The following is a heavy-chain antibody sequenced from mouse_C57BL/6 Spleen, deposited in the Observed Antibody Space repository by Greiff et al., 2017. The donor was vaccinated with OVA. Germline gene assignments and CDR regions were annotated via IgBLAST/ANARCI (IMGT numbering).Heavy chain of an antibody. V-gene: IGHV2-4*01. J-gene: IGHJ1*03. CDR2: IWSGGST. CDR1: GFSLTSYG. D-gene: IGHD2-3*01. CDR3: AKNNGYYDWYFDV. Sequence: QVQLKQSGPGLVQPSQSLSITCTVSGFSLTSYGVHWVRQPPGKGLEWLGVIWSGGSTDYNAAFISRLSISKDNSKSQVFFKMNSLQADDTAIYYCAKNNGYYDWYFDVWGTGTTVTVSS.